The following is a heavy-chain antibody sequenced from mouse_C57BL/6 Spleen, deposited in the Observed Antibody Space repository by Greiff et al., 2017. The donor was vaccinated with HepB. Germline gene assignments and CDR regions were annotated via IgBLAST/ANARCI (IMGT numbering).Heavy chain of an antibody. Sequence: VQLQQSGPELVKPGASVKISCKASGYAFSSSWMNWVKQRPGKGLEWIGRIYPGDGDTNYNGKFKGKATLTADKSSSTAYMQLSSLTSEDSAVYVCARHGLWDYDYFDYWGQGTTLTVSS. D-gene: IGHD2-4*01. CDR2: IYPGDGDT. J-gene: IGHJ2*01. V-gene: IGHV1-82*01. CDR3: ARHGLWDYDYFDY. CDR1: GYAFSSSW.